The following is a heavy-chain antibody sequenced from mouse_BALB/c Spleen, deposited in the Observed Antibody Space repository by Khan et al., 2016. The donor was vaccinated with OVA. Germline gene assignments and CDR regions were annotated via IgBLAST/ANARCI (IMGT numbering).Heavy chain of an antibody. D-gene: IGHD2-14*01. Sequence: QIQLVQSGPELKKPGETVKISCKASGYTFTIYGMNWVRQAPGKGLKWMGWINTYTGDPTYADDFKGRFAFSLETSASTAFLQINNLKNEDTAKYFCARVGYSGTMDYWGQGTSVTVSS. CDR1: GYTFTIYG. CDR3: ARVGYSGTMDY. CDR2: INTYTGDP. J-gene: IGHJ4*01. V-gene: IGHV9-3-1*01.